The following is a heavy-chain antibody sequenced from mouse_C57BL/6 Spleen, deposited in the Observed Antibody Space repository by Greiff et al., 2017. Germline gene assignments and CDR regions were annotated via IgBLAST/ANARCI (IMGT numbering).Heavy chain of an antibody. D-gene: IGHD1-1*01. CDR1: GYTFTSYW. J-gene: IGHJ4*01. Sequence: QVQLQQSGAELVKPGASVKLSCKASGYTFTSYWMHWVKQRPGQGLEWIGMIHPNSGSTNYNEKFKSKATLTIDKSSSTAYMQLSSLTSEDSAVYYCARTGTTDAMDYWGQGTSVTVSA. V-gene: IGHV1-64*01. CDR2: IHPNSGST. CDR3: ARTGTTDAMDY.